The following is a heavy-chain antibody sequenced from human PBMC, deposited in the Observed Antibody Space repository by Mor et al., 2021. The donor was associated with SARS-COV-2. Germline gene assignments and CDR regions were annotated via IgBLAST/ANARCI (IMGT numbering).Heavy chain of an antibody. J-gene: IGHJ4*02. Sequence: KGLEWVSYISSSSSTIYYADSVKGRFTISRDNAKNSLYLQMNSLRDEDTAVYYCARSQGSEYGDYVGAWGYWGQGTLVTVSS. D-gene: IGHD4-17*01. CDR3: ARSQGSEYGDYVGAWGY. V-gene: IGHV3-48*02. CDR2: ISSSSSTI.